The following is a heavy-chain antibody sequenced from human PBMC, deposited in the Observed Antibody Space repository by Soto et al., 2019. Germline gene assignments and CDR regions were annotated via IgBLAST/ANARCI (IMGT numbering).Heavy chain of an antibody. CDR3: AQGTVYSSSSPFDY. V-gene: IGHV3-23*01. Sequence: GGSLRLSCAASGFTFSSYAMSWVRQAPGKGLEWVSAISGSGGSTYYADSVKGRFTISRDNSKNTLYLQMNSLRAEDTAVYYCAQGTVYSSSSPFDYWGQGTLVTVSS. J-gene: IGHJ4*02. CDR2: ISGSGGST. D-gene: IGHD6-6*01. CDR1: GFTFSSYA.